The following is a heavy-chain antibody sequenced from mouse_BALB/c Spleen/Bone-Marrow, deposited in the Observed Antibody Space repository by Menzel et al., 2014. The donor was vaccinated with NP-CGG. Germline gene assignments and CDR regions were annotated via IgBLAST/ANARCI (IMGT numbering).Heavy chain of an antibody. J-gene: IGHJ2*01. CDR2: IRNKANGYTT. Sequence: EMQGVESGGGLVQPGGSLRLSCATSGFTFTDYYMNWVRQPPGKALEWLGFIRNKANGYTTEYSASVKGRFTISRDNSQSILYLQMNTLRAEDSATYYCARDIGRLLFDFWGRGTTLTVSS. D-gene: IGHD1-2*01. CDR3: ARDIGRLLFDF. V-gene: IGHV7-3*02. CDR1: GFTFTDYY.